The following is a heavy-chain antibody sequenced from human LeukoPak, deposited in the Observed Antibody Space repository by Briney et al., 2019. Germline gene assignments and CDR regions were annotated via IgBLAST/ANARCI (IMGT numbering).Heavy chain of an antibody. V-gene: IGHV3-30*04. Sequence: PGGSLRLSCTASGFTFSNYAMHWVRQAPGKGLEWVAVISYDGSTKYYADSVKGRFTISGDNSKNTLYLQMNSLRAEDTAVYYCAKENRYYYDPRGYYFDYWGQGTLVTVSS. CDR3: AKENRYYYDPRGYYFDY. D-gene: IGHD3-22*01. CDR2: ISYDGSTK. CDR1: GFTFSNYA. J-gene: IGHJ4*02.